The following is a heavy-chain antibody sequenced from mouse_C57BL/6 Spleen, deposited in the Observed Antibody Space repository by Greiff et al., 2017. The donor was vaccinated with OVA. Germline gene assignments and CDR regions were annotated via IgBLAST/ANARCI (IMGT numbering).Heavy chain of an antibody. Sequence: VQLQQSGAELVRPGSSVKLSCKASGYTFTSYWMDWVKQRPGQGLEWIGNIYPSDSETHYNQKFKDKATLTVDKSSSTAYMQLSSLTSEDSAVYYCARSYGNYEDYWGQGTTLTVSS. V-gene: IGHV1-61*01. CDR1: GYTFTSYW. J-gene: IGHJ2*01. CDR3: ARSYGNYEDY. D-gene: IGHD2-1*01. CDR2: IYPSDSET.